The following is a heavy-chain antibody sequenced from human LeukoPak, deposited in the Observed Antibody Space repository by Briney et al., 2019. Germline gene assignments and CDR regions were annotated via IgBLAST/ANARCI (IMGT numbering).Heavy chain of an antibody. V-gene: IGHV3-11*01. Sequence: PGGSLRLSCAASGFTFSDYYMSWIRQAPGKGLEWVSYISSSGSTIYYADSVKGRFTISRDSAKNSLYLQMNSLRAEDTAVYYCARDPSYGSGSYVFDYWGQGTLVTVSS. CDR2: ISSSGSTI. CDR3: ARDPSYGSGSYVFDY. D-gene: IGHD3-10*01. CDR1: GFTFSDYY. J-gene: IGHJ4*02.